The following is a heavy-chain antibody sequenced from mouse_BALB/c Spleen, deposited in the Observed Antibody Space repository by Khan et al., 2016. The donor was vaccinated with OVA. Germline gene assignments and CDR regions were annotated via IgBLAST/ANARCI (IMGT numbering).Heavy chain of an antibody. CDR2: INPGSGGT. V-gene: IGHV1-54*01. J-gene: IGHJ4*01. Sequence: QVQLQQSGAELVRPGTSVKVSCKASGYAFTNYLIEWVKQRPGQGLEWIGVINPGSGGTNYNEKFKGKATLTADKSSSTAYMQLSSLTSDDSAVYCCARWDDGYYLDYWGQGTSVTVAS. CDR1: GYAFTNYL. CDR3: ARWDDGYYLDY. D-gene: IGHD2-3*01.